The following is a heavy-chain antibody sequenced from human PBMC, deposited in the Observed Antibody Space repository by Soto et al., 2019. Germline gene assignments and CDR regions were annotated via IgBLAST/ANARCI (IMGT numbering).Heavy chain of an antibody. CDR3: ARALIQLWPHYYYGMDV. D-gene: IGHD5-18*01. V-gene: IGHV4-30-4*01. Sequence: TLSLTCTVSGGSISSGDYYWSWIRQPPGKGLEWIGYIYYSGTTYYNPSLKSRVTISVDTSKNQFSLKLSSVTAADTAMYYCARALIQLWPHYYYGMDVWGQGTPVTVSS. CDR1: GGSISSGDYY. CDR2: IYYSGTT. J-gene: IGHJ6*02.